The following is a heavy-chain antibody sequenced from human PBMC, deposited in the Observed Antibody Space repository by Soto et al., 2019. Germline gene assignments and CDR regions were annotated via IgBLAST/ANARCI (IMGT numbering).Heavy chain of an antibody. Sequence: GGSLRLSCAAPGFTFSTYGMHWVRQAPGKGLEWVALIWNHGREDSYADSVKGRFTISRDNSKNTLWLQMNSLRADDTAVYYCVRGPWLVGDVTSFDYWGQGSLVTVSS. CDR3: VRGPWLVGDVTSFDY. J-gene: IGHJ4*02. CDR1: GFTFSTYG. V-gene: IGHV3-33*01. CDR2: IWNHGRED. D-gene: IGHD6-19*01.